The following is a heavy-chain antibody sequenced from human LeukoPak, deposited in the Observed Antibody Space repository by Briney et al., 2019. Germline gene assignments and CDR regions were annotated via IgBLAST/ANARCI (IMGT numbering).Heavy chain of an antibody. V-gene: IGHV3-21*01. CDR3: ARDDPIDYGDYVFDY. CDR1: GFTFSSYS. CDR2: ISSSSSYI. J-gene: IGHJ4*02. D-gene: IGHD4-17*01. Sequence: GGSLRLSCAASGFTFSSYSMNWVRQAPGKGLEWVSSISSSSSYIYYADSVKGRFTISRDNAKNSLYLQMNSLRAEDTAVCYCARDDPIDYGDYVFDYWGQGTLVTVSS.